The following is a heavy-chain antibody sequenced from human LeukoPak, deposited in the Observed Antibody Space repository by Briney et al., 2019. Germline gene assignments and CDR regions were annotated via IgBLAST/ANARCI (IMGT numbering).Heavy chain of an antibody. D-gene: IGHD6-13*01. CDR1: GDSVSSNSAA. CDR3: ARGVSLADQAAGPYYYYYGMDV. Sequence: SQTLSLTCAISGDSVSSNSAAWNWIRQSPSRGLEWLGRTYYRSKWYNDYAVSVKSRITINPDTSKNQFSLQLNSVTPEDTAVYYCARGVSLADQAAGPYYYYYGMDVWGQGTTVTVSS. J-gene: IGHJ6*02. V-gene: IGHV6-1*01. CDR2: TYYRSKWYN.